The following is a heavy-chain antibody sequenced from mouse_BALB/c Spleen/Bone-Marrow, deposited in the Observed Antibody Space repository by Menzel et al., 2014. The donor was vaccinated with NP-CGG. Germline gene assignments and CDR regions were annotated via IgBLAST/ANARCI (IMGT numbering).Heavy chain of an antibody. CDR3: TRDHYYYGSSYWYFDV. Sequence: VKLLESGAELVRPGVSVKISCKGSGYTFTDYAMHWVKQSHAKSLEWIGVISPYYVDGGYNQKFKGKATMTIDKSSSTAYMQLSSLTSEDSAVYYCTRDHYYYGSSYWYFDVWGAGTTVTVSS. CDR1: GYTFTDYA. V-gene: IGHV1S137*01. J-gene: IGHJ1*01. D-gene: IGHD1-1*01. CDR2: ISPYYVDG.